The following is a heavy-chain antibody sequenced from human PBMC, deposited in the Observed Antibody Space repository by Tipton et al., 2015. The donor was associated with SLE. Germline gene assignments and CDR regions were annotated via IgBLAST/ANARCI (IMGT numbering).Heavy chain of an antibody. Sequence: QVQLVQSGAEVKKLGASVKVSCKASGYTFTDFGIHWVRQAPGQGLEWMGWISPYNGITNSAQKLLGRVTMTTDTSTSTAYMELRGLTSDDTAIYYCARCRDYGDFYFDYWGHGTLVTVSS. V-gene: IGHV1-18*01. CDR3: ARCRDYGDFYFDY. D-gene: IGHD4-17*01. J-gene: IGHJ4*01. CDR2: ISPYNGIT. CDR1: GYTFTDFG.